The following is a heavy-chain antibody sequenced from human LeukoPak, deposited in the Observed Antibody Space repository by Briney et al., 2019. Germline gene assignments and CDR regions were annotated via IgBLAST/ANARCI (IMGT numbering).Heavy chain of an antibody. CDR3: AKDGDMITFGGVIVSYYFDY. J-gene: IGHJ4*02. V-gene: IGHV3-30*18. CDR2: ISYDGSNK. Sequence: GGSLRLSCAASGFTFSSYGMHWVRQAPGKGLEWVAVISYDGSNKYYADSAKGRFTISRDNSKNTLYLQMNSLRAEDTAVYYCAKDGDMITFGGVIVSYYFDYWGQGTLVTVSS. CDR1: GFTFSSYG. D-gene: IGHD3-16*02.